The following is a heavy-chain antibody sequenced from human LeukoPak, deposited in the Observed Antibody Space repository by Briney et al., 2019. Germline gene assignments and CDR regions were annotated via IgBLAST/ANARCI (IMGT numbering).Heavy chain of an antibody. CDR2: ISAYNGNT. D-gene: IGHD4-17*01. V-gene: IGHV1-18*04. CDR3: ARRGGKNYGDYVLYYDYMDV. J-gene: IGHJ6*03. CDR1: GYTFTSYY. Sequence: GASVKVSCKASGYTFTSYYIHWVRQAPGQGLEWLGWISAYNGNTNYAQNLQGRVTMTTDTSTSTAYMELRSLRSDDTAVYYCARRGGKNYGDYVLYYDYMDVWGKGTTVTVSS.